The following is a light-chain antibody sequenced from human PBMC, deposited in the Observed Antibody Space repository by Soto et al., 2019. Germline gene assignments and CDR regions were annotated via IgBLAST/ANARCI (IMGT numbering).Light chain of an antibody. CDR3: AAWDDSLSAVV. V-gene: IGLV1-47*01. CDR1: SSNIGSNY. Sequence: QSVLTQPPSASGTHGQRVPLSCSGSSSNIGSNYVYWYQQFPGSAPKLLIYRNDQRPSGVPDRFSGSKSGTSASLAISGPRSEDEADYYCAAWDDSLSAVVFGGGTKVTVL. J-gene: IGLJ2*01. CDR2: RND.